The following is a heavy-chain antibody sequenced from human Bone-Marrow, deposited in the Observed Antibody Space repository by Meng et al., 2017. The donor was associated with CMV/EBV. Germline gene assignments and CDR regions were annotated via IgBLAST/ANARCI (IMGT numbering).Heavy chain of an antibody. CDR3: ATVGEYPYYFDY. CDR2: FDPEDGET. V-gene: IGHV1-24*01. D-gene: IGHD2-2*01. Sequence: QVQVVRSGAEGKKPGASVKVSCKVSGYTLTELSMHWVRQAPGKGLEWMGGFDPEDGETIYAQKFQGRVTMTEDTSTDTAYMELSSLRSEDTAVYYCATVGEYPYYFDYWGQGTLVTVSS. J-gene: IGHJ4*02. CDR1: GYTLTELS.